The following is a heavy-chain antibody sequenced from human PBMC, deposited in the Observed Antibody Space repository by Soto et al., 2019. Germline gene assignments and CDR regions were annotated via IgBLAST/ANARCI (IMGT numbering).Heavy chain of an antibody. CDR1: GFSVTANY. CDR3: AKGRSYYYYGVDV. J-gene: IGHJ6*02. V-gene: IGHV3-53*01. Sequence: GGSLRLSCEVSGFSVTANYMSWVRQAPEKGLEWVSVIYSGGSTYYVDSVKGRFTISRDNSKSTLYLQMNSLRAEDTALYYCAKGRSYYYYGVDVWGQGTTVTVSS. CDR2: IYSGGST.